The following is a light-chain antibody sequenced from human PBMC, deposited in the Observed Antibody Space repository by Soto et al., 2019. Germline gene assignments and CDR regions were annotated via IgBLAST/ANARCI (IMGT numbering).Light chain of an antibody. Sequence: QSALTQPASVSGSPGQSITISCTGTSSDVGGYNYVSWYQHHPGKAPKLMIYEVSNRPSGVSNRFSGSKSGNTASLTISGLQAEDEADYYCSSYTTSNTQVFGGGTKLPVL. V-gene: IGLV2-14*01. J-gene: IGLJ3*02. CDR2: EVS. CDR1: SSDVGGYNY. CDR3: SSYTTSNTQV.